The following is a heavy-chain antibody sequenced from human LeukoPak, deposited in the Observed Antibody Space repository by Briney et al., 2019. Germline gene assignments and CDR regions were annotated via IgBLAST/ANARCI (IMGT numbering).Heavy chain of an antibody. J-gene: IGHJ6*03. CDR1: SGSISSSSYY. CDR2: IYYSGST. D-gene: IGHD6-13*01. Sequence: PSETLSLTCTVSSGSISSSSYYWGWIRQPPGKGLEWIGSIYYSGSTYYNPSLKSRVTISVDTSKNQFSLKLSSVTAADTAVYYCARGEDYSSSWYGGYYYYMDVWGKGTTVTVSS. CDR3: ARGEDYSSSWYGGYYYYMDV. V-gene: IGHV4-39*07.